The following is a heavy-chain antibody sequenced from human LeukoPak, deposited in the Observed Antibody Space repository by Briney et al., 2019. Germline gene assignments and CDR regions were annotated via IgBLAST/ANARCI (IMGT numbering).Heavy chain of an antibody. J-gene: IGHJ4*02. CDR3: AKLGDTRVDTAMVRF. Sequence: GGSLRLSCAASASTFSSYAMSWVRQAPGKGLEWVSAISGSGGSTYYADSVKGPFTISRDNSKNTLYLQMNRVRAEDTAVYYCAKLGDTRVDTAMVRFWGQGTLVTVSS. CDR2: ISGSGGST. CDR1: ASTFSSYA. V-gene: IGHV3-23*01. D-gene: IGHD5-18*01.